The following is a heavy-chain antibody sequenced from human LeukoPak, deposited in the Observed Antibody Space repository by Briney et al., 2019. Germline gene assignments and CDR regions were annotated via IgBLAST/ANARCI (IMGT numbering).Heavy chain of an antibody. CDR1: GYTFTSYG. CDR3: ARQKTTVVPLDPTSYYYYYYMDV. Sequence: ASVKVSCKASGYTFTSYGISWVRQAPGQGLEWMGWISAYNGNTNYAQKLQGRVTMTTDTSTSTAYMELRSLRSDDTAVYYCARQKTTVVPLDPTSYYYYYYMDVWGKGTTVTVSS. V-gene: IGHV1-18*01. CDR2: ISAYNGNT. D-gene: IGHD4-23*01. J-gene: IGHJ6*03.